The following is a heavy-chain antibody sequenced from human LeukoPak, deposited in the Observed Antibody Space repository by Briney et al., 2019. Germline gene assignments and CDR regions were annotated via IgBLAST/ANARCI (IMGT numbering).Heavy chain of an antibody. D-gene: IGHD5-18*01. CDR2: TYYRSKWYT. Sequence: SQTLPLTCTLSGDSVSSNSAAWNWIRQSPSRGLEWLGRTYYRSKWYTDYALSVKSRITINPDTSKNQFSLQLNSVTPEDTAVYYCARGYGYYFDYWGQGTLVTVSP. J-gene: IGHJ4*02. V-gene: IGHV6-1*01. CDR3: ARGYGYYFDY. CDR1: GDSVSSNSAA.